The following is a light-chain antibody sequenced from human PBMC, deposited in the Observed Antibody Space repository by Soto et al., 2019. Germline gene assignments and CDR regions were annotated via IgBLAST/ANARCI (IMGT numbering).Light chain of an antibody. Sequence: QSVLTQPDSVSGSPGQSITISCTGTISDVGGYNYVSWYQQHPGKAPKLMIYEVSNRPSGVSNRFSGSKSGNTASLTISGLQAEDEADYYCSPYTSSRTLVFGTGTKVTVL. CDR1: ISDVGGYNY. J-gene: IGLJ1*01. CDR3: SPYTSSRTLV. CDR2: EVS. V-gene: IGLV2-14*01.